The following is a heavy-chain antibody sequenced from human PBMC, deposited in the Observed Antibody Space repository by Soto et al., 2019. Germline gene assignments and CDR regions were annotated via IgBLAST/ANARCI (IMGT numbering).Heavy chain of an antibody. J-gene: IGHJ3*01. Sequence: ASVKVSCKASGYNFRNFGITWVRRASGLGLEWLGWISGYNGRTSSARNFRDRVVLTTDTATNTAYMELRSLPSDDTAIYYCAREGYSSGFDPFDFWGQGTKVT. CDR1: GYNFRNFG. D-gene: IGHD5-18*01. V-gene: IGHV1-18*01. CDR3: AREGYSSGFDPFDF. CDR2: ISGYNGRT.